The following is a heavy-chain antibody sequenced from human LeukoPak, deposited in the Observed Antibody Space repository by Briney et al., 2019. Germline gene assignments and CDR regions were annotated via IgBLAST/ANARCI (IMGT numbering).Heavy chain of an antibody. V-gene: IGHV1-18*01. Sequence: ASVKVSCKASGYTFTSYGISWVRQAPGQGLEWMGWISAYNGNTNYAQKLQGRVTMTTDTSTSTAYMELRSLRSDDTAVYYCANLYSYNWNHNWFDPWGQGTLVTVS. J-gene: IGHJ5*02. CDR3: ANLYSYNWNHNWFDP. D-gene: IGHD1-20*01. CDR2: ISAYNGNT. CDR1: GYTFTSYG.